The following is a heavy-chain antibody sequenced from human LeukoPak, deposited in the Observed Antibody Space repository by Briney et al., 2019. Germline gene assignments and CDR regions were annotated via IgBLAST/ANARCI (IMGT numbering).Heavy chain of an antibody. Sequence: PGGSLRLSCATSGFTFSDHHMDCVRQTPGKGLQCVAPTRTKAKDSTTEYSASVKGRFTVSRDASMHSLYLQMNSLKTEDTAVYYCARGPTVTFNYHYGMDVWGQGTTVTVSS. CDR1: GFTFSDHH. CDR3: ARGPTVTFNYHYGMDV. J-gene: IGHJ6*02. V-gene: IGHV3-72*01. CDR2: TRTKAKDSTT. D-gene: IGHD4-17*01.